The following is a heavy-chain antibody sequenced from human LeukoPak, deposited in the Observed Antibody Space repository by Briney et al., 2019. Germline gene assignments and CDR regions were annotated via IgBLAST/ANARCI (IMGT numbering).Heavy chain of an antibody. CDR2: IYTSGST. D-gene: IGHD3-22*01. V-gene: IGHV4-61*02. CDR1: GGSISSGSYY. CDR3: ASSSKDEGDSSGYYFY. Sequence: SETLSLTCSVSGGSISSGSYYWSWLRQPAGKGLEWIGRIYTSGSTNYNPSLKSRVTISVDTSKDQFSLKLSSVTAADTAVYYCASSSKDEGDSSGYYFYWGQGTLVTVSS. J-gene: IGHJ4*02.